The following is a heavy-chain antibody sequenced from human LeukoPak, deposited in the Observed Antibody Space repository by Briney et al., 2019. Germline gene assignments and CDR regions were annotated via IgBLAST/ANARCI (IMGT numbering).Heavy chain of an antibody. Sequence: GGSLRLSCAASGFTFSNYWMSWVRQAPGKGLEWLANINQDGSEMYYVDSVKGRFTISRDNGKNSLYLQINSLRADDTAVYYWARDRVIMIVVQTTNWYSDLGGRGPRVTVSS. CDR3: ARDRVIMIVVQTTNWYSDL. V-gene: IGHV3-7*01. D-gene: IGHD3-22*01. J-gene: IGHJ2*01. CDR1: GFTFSNYW. CDR2: INQDGSEM.